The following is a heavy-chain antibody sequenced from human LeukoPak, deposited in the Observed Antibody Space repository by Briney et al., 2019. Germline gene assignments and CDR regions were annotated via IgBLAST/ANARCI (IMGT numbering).Heavy chain of an antibody. CDR3: ARRGVYCTNGVCSDRYYFDY. J-gene: IGHJ4*02. CDR2: IYPGDSDS. Sequence: GESLKISCKGSGYSFTSYWIGWVRQMPGKGLEWMGIIYPGDSDSRYRPSFQGQVTISADKSISTAYLQWSSLKASDTAMYYCARRGVYCTNGVCSDRYYFDYWGQGTLVTVSS. D-gene: IGHD2-8*01. V-gene: IGHV5-51*01. CDR1: GYSFTSYW.